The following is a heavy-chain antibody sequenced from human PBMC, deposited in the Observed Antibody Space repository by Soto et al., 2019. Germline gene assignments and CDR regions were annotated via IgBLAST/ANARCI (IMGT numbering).Heavy chain of an antibody. CDR3: AKDTPGPWVGEISMAQDY. J-gene: IGHJ4*02. CDR1: GFTLNSYA. Sequence: EVQLLESGGGLVRPGGSLRLSCAVSGFTLNSYAMSWVRQAPGKGLEWVSAMSASGDSTYYIDSVKGRFTISRDNSKNTLYLQMKSLSAEDTAVYYCAKDTPGPWVGEISMAQDYWGQGTLVTVSS. V-gene: IGHV3-23*01. CDR2: MSASGDST. D-gene: IGHD1-26*01.